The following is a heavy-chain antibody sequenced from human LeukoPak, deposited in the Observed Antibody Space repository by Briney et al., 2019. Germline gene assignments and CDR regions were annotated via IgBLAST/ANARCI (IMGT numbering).Heavy chain of an antibody. Sequence: GGSLRLSCAASGFTFSSYAMSWVRPAPGKGLEWVSAISGSDGRTYYTDSVKGRFTISRDNSKNTLYLQMNSLKAEDTAVYYCAKDPGYCSSTSCHGYADGFDVWGQGTMVTVSS. CDR3: AKDPGYCSSTSCHGYADGFDV. D-gene: IGHD2-2*03. V-gene: IGHV3-23*01. CDR1: GFTFSSYA. CDR2: ISGSDGRT. J-gene: IGHJ3*01.